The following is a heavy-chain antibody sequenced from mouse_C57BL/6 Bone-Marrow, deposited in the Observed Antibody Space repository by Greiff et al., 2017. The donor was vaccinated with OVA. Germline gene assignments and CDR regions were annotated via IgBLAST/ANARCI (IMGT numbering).Heavy chain of an antibody. J-gene: IGHJ1*03. CDR3: ANLRMAGYFDV. D-gene: IGHD1-1*01. CDR2: IYPGSGNT. CDR1: GYSFTSYY. V-gene: IGHV1-66*01. Sequence: VQLQQSGPELVKPGASVKISCKASGYSFTSYYIHWVKQRPGQGLEWIGWIYPGSGNTKYNEKFKGKATLTADTSSSTAYMQRSSLTSEDSAVYYCANLRMAGYFDVWGTGTTVTVSS.